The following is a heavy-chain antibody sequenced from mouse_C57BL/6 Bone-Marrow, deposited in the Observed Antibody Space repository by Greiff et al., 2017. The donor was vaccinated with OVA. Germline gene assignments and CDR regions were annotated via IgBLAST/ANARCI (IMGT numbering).Heavy chain of an antibody. V-gene: IGHV5-6*01. CDR3: ARQLRLGKFDY. D-gene: IGHD3-2*02. J-gene: IGHJ2*01. CDR2: ISSGGSYT. Sequence: EVQGVESGGDLGKPGGSLKLSCAASGFTFSSYGMSWVRQTPDKRLEWVATISSGGSYTYSPDSVKGRFTISRDNAKNTLYLQMSSLKSEDTAMYYCARQLRLGKFDYWGQGTTLTVSS. CDR1: GFTFSSYG.